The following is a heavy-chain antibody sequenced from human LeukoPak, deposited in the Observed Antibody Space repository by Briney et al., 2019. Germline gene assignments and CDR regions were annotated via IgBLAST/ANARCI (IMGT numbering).Heavy chain of an antibody. D-gene: IGHD4-23*01. J-gene: IGHJ4*02. Sequence: SETLSLTCTVSGGSISSYYWSWIRQPPGKGLEWIGYIYYSGSTNYNPSLKSRVTISVDTSKNQFSLKLSSVTAADTAVYYCARGSGTGYGGNYYFDYWGQGTLVTVSS. CDR1: GGSISSYY. CDR3: ARGSGTGYGGNYYFDY. CDR2: IYYSGST. V-gene: IGHV4-59*01.